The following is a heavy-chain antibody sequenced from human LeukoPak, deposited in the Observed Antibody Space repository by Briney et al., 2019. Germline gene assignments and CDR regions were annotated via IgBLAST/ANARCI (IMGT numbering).Heavy chain of an antibody. CDR2: IYYSGST. D-gene: IGHD3-22*01. Sequence: SETLSLTCTVSGGSISSSSYYWGWIRQPPGKGLEWIGSIYYSGSTYYNPSLKSRVTISVDTSKNQFSLKLSSVTAADTAVYYCAREPSSGYYNPRFLSYMDVWGKGTTVTVSS. J-gene: IGHJ6*03. CDR3: AREPSSGYYNPRFLSYMDV. CDR1: GGSISSSSYY. V-gene: IGHV4-39*07.